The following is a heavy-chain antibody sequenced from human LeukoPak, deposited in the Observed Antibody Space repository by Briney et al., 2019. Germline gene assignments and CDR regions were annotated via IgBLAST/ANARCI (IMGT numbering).Heavy chain of an antibody. J-gene: IGHJ5*02. CDR3: AADPNYYGSGSLKFDP. V-gene: IGHV1-58*01. CDR1: GLPFTGSA. Sequence: GASVKVSCKASGLPFTGSAVQWVRQARGQRLEWIGWIVVGSGNTNYAQKFQERVTITRDMSTTTAYMELSSLRSEDTAIYYCAADPNYYGSGSLKFDPWGQGTLVTVSS. CDR2: IVVGSGNT. D-gene: IGHD3-10*01.